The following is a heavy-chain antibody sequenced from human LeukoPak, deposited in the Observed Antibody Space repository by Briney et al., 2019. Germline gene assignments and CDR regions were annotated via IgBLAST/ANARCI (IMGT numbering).Heavy chain of an antibody. CDR1: GFTFSSYW. D-gene: IGHD2/OR15-2a*01. CDR3: ARDSQKYYYYYYMDV. V-gene: IGHV3-7*01. CDR2: IKQDGSEK. J-gene: IGHJ6*03. Sequence: GGSLRLSCAASGFTFSSYWMNWVRQAPGKGLEWVANIKQDGSEKYYVDSVKGRFTISRDNAKNSLYLQMNSLRAEDTAVYSCARDSQKYYYYYYMDVWGKGTTVTVSS.